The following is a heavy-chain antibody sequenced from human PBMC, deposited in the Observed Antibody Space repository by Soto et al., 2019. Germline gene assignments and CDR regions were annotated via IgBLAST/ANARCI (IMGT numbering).Heavy chain of an antibody. CDR2: ISGSGGST. CDR3: AKDGFPGFWSHPYYFDY. Sequence: HPGGSLRLSCAASGFTFSSYAMSWVRQAPGKGLEWVSAISGSGGSTYYADSVKGRFTISRDNSKNTLYLQMNSLRAEDTAVYYCAKDGFPGFWSHPYYFDYWGQGTLVTVSS. J-gene: IGHJ4*02. D-gene: IGHD3-3*01. V-gene: IGHV3-23*01. CDR1: GFTFSSYA.